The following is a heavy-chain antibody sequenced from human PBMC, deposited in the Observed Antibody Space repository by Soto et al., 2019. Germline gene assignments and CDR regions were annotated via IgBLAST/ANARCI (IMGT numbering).Heavy chain of an antibody. CDR2: INSDGSST. CDR3: ASSWQQNGMDV. Sequence: PGGSLRLSCAASGFTFSSYWMHWVRQAPGKGLVWVSRINSDGSSTSYADSVKGRFTISRDNAKNTLYLQMNSLRAEDTAVYCCASSWQQNGMDVWGQGTTVTVSS. D-gene: IGHD6-13*01. CDR1: GFTFSSYW. V-gene: IGHV3-74*01. J-gene: IGHJ6*02.